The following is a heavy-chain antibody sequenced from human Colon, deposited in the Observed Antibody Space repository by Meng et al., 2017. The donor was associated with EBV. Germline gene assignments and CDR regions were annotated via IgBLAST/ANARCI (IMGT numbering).Heavy chain of an antibody. D-gene: IGHD3-22*01. Sequence: QLPPSRPGLLNTSQTLPLTCPSTGDTVSSNRAAWNWIRQSPSRGLEWLGRTYFRSKWYNDYAVSVTGRITINPDTSKNQFSLHLNSMTPEDTAVNYCARDPGISVVIAFDFWGQGTLVTVSS. CDR2: TYFRSKWYN. CDR3: ARDPGISVVIAFDF. J-gene: IGHJ4*02. V-gene: IGHV6-1*02. CDR1: GDTVSSNRAA.